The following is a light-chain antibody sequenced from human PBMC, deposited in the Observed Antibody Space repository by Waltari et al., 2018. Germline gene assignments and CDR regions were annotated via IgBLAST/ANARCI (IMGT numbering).Light chain of an antibody. Sequence: QSAPTQPPSASGSPGQSVTIPCTGTSSDIGASHYVCWYQQYAGKAPKLMIYEVIKRPSGVPDRFSGSKSGNTASLTVSGLQAEDEADYYCSSYGGTNNFYVFGTGTKVTVL. CDR2: EVI. CDR3: SSYGGTNNFYV. CDR1: SSDIGASHY. J-gene: IGLJ1*01. V-gene: IGLV2-8*01.